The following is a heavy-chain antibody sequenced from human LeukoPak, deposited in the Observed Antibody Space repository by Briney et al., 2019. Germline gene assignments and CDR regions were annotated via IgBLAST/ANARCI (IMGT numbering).Heavy chain of an antibody. CDR3: ARGGQQLVP. D-gene: IGHD6-13*01. V-gene: IGHV4-59*02. J-gene: IGHJ5*02. CDR2: VYYSGST. CDR1: GGSVSSYY. Sequence: SETLSLTCTVSGGSVSSYYGSWIRQPPGKGLEWIGCVYYSGSTNYNPSLKSRVTISVDTSKNQFSLKLSSLTAADTAVYYCARGGQQLVPWGQGTLVTVSS.